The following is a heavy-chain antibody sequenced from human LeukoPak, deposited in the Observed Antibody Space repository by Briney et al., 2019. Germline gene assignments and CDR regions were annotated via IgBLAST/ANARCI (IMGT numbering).Heavy chain of an antibody. CDR2: IYCSGNT. CDR1: GDSISSSSSY. Sequence: SETLSLTCTVSGDSISSSSSYWGWIRQPPGKGLEWIGSIYCSGNTYYNTSLKSRVTISVDTSKNQFSLKLSSVTAADTAVYYCARLSKVAHYYDSSGTIDYWGQGTLVTVSS. V-gene: IGHV4-39*01. D-gene: IGHD3-22*01. CDR3: ARLSKVAHYYDSSGTIDY. J-gene: IGHJ4*02.